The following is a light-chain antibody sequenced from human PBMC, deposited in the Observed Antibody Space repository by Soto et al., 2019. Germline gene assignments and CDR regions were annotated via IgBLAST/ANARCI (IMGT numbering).Light chain of an antibody. J-gene: IGLJ3*02. CDR1: TSNIGSNY. Sequence: QSVLTQPPSASGTPGQRVTISCSGSTSNIGSNYVYWYQQLPGTAPKLLIYRNNQRPSGVPDRFSGSKSGTSASLAISGLRSEDEADYCCAAWDDRLSGLWVFGGGTKLPV. CDR2: RNN. CDR3: AAWDDRLSGLWV. V-gene: IGLV1-47*01.